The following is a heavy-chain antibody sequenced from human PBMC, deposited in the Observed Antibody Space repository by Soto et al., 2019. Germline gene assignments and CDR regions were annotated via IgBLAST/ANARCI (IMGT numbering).Heavy chain of an antibody. V-gene: IGHV4-39*02. Sequence: SEILSLTCTVSGGSISSYYWSWIRQPPGKGLEWIGSINYSGNTYYSPSLQSRITMSVDTSKNHFSLKVNSVTAADTAIYYCARIVIGGSNWFDPWGQGTLVTVSS. J-gene: IGHJ5*02. D-gene: IGHD3-16*02. CDR1: GGSISSYY. CDR2: INYSGNT. CDR3: ARIVIGGSNWFDP.